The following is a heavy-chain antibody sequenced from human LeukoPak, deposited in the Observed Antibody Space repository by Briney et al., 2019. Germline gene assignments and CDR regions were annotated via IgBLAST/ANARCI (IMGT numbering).Heavy chain of an antibody. V-gene: IGHV3-30*18. CDR3: AKDLGYCTT. Sequence: PGGSLRLSCAASGFTFSSYGMHWVRQAPGKGLEWVAIISYDGSNKYYADSVKGRFTISRDNSKNTLYLQMNSLRADDTAVYYCAKDLGYCTTWGQGTLVTVSS. CDR1: GFTFSSYG. CDR2: ISYDGSNK. D-gene: IGHD2-8*01. J-gene: IGHJ5*02.